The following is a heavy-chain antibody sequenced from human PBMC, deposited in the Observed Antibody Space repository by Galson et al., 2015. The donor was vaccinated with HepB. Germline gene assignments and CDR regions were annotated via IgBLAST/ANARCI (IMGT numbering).Heavy chain of an antibody. CDR2: ISYDGSNK. V-gene: IGHV3-30*04. D-gene: IGHD2-21*01. CDR1: GFTFSSYA. Sequence: SLRLSCAASGFTFSSYAMHWVRQTPGKGLEWVAVISYDGSNKYYADSVKGRFTISRDNSKNTLYLQMNSLRAEDTAVYYCARDIFQYSAGHYFDYWGQGTLVTVSS. J-gene: IGHJ4*02. CDR3: ARDIFQYSAGHYFDY.